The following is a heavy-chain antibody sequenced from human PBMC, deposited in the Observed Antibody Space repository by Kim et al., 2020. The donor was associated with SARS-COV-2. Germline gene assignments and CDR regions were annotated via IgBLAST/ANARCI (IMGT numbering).Heavy chain of an antibody. V-gene: IGHV3-15*01. CDR3: TRYYDFWSGYYNYYYYMDV. Sequence: KGRFTISRDDSKNTLYLQMNSLKTEDTAVYYCTRYYDFWSGYYNYYYYMDVWGKGTTVTVSS. D-gene: IGHD3-3*01. J-gene: IGHJ6*03.